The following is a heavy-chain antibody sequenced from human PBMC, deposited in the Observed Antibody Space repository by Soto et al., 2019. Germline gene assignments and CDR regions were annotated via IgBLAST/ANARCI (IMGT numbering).Heavy chain of an antibody. CDR3: ARDRSRGRCGMDV. V-gene: IGHV4-30-4*01. CDR2: IYYSGST. J-gene: IGHJ6*02. CDR1: GGSISSGDYY. D-gene: IGHD1-26*01. Sequence: SETLSLTCTVSGGSISSGDYYWSWIRHPPGKGLEWIGYIYYSGSTYYNPSLKSRVTISVDTSKNQFSLKLSSVTAADTAVYYCARDRSRGRCGMDVWGQGTAVTVSS.